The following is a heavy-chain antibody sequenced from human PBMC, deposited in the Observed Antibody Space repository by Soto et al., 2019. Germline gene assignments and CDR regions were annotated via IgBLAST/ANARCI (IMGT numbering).Heavy chain of an antibody. CDR2: FSYSGSL. Sequence: SETLSLTCSVYGGSSRAYHWSWIRQSPGEGLQWIGEFSYSGSLNYNPSLKRRVAVSLDTSTDHFSLTMTSVTAADTGVYFCAGGPRYWSFALWGRGTLVTVSS. D-gene: IGHD1-20*01. V-gene: IGHV4-34*01. J-gene: IGHJ2*01. CDR1: GGSSRAYH. CDR3: AGGPRYWSFAL.